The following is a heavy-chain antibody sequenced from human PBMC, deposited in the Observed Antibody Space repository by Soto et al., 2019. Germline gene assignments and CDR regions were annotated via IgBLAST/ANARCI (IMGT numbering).Heavy chain of an antibody. CDR3: ARAGPDTAMAAGY. V-gene: IGHV4-30-4*01. D-gene: IGHD5-18*01. CDR2: IYYSGST. J-gene: IGHJ4*02. Sequence: SETLSLTCTVSGGSISSGDYYWSWIRQPPGKGLEWIGYIYYSGSTYYNPSLKSRVTISVDTSKNQFSLKLSSVTAADTAVYYCARAGPDTAMAAGYWGQGTLVTVSS. CDR1: GGSISSGDYY.